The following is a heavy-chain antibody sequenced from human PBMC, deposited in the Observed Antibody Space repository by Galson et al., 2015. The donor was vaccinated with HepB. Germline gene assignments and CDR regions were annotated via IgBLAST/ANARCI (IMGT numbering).Heavy chain of an antibody. CDR1: GFTFSSYS. D-gene: IGHD3-22*01. CDR3: ARESFYDSSGVVDY. Sequence: SLRLSCAASGFTFSSYSKNWVRQAPGKGLEWVSSISSSSSYIYYADSVKGRFTISRDNAKNSLYLQMNSLRAEDTAVYYCARESFYDSSGVVDYWGQGTLVTVSS. CDR2: ISSSSSYI. J-gene: IGHJ4*02. V-gene: IGHV3-21*01.